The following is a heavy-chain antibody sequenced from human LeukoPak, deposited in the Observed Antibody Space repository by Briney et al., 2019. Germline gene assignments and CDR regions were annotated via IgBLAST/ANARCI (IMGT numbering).Heavy chain of an antibody. Sequence: GASVKVSCKASGYTFTGYYMHWVRQAPGQGLEWMGWINPNSGGTNYAQKFQGRVTMTRDTSISTAYMELSRLRSDDTAVYYCARHKDDYDILTGYLDYWGQGTLVTVSS. J-gene: IGHJ4*02. CDR3: ARHKDDYDILTGYLDY. V-gene: IGHV1-2*02. D-gene: IGHD3-9*01. CDR2: INPNSGGT. CDR1: GYTFTGYY.